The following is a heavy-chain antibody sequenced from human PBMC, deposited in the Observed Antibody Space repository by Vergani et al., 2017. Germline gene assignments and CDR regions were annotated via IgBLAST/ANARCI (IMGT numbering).Heavy chain of an antibody. D-gene: IGHD3-22*01. CDR1: GITFDDYA. J-gene: IGHJ4*02. CDR3: AKDRGYYYDSSYYFDY. V-gene: IGHV3-9*01. CDR2: ISWDSGSI. Sequence: EVQLVESGGGLVQPGRSLRLSCAASGITFDDYAMHWVRPGPGKGLEWVSGISWDSGSIGYADSVKGRFTLARDNAKNSLYLQMNSLRAEDTALYYCAKDRGYYYDSSYYFDYWGRGTLVTVSS.